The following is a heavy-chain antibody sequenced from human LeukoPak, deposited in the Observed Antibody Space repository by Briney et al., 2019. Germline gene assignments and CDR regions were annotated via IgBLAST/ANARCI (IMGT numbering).Heavy chain of an antibody. V-gene: IGHV4-39*01. CDR2: IYYSGST. CDR1: GGSISSSNYY. D-gene: IGHD2-15*01. Sequence: PSETLSLTCTVSGGSISSSNYYWGWIRPPPGKGLEWIGSIYYSGSTYNNPSLKSRVTISVDTSKNQFSLKLSSVTGADTAVYYCARLDGYCSGGSCYSVSFVDPWGQGTLVTVSS. J-gene: IGHJ5*02. CDR3: ARLDGYCSGGSCYSVSFVDP.